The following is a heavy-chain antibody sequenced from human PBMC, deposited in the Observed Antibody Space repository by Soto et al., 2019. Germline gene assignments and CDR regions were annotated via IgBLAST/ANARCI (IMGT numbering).Heavy chain of an antibody. CDR3: ARDRVYYDSSGYHSRGDFDY. J-gene: IGHJ4*02. D-gene: IGHD3-22*01. CDR1: GGTFSGYD. Sequence: QVQLVQSGAEVKKPGSSVKVSCKASGGTFSGYDINWVRQAPGQGLEWMGGIIPRFGTANYAQKFQGRVRIIADESTSTDYMELSSLRTEDTAVYYCARDRVYYDSSGYHSRGDFDYWGQGTLVTVSS. V-gene: IGHV1-69*01. CDR2: IIPRFGTA.